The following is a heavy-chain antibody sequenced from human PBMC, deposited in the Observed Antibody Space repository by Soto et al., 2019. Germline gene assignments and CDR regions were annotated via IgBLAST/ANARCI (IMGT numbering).Heavy chain of an antibody. CDR3: AKAGGGFGDFVHH. CDR2: ILYDGSDK. D-gene: IGHD3-10*01. J-gene: IGHJ4*02. V-gene: IGHV3-30*18. Sequence: SLRLSCAASGFTFSSYGMHWVRQAPGKGLEWVTGILYDGSDKYYADSVKGRFTISRENSKNTLYLQMNSLRTEDSAVYYCAKAGGGFGDFVHHWGQGTPVTVSS. CDR1: GFTFSSYG.